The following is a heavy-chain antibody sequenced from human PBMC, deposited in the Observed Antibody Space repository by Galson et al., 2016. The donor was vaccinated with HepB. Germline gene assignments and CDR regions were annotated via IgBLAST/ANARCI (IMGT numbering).Heavy chain of an antibody. Sequence: SETLSLTCAVSGGSPSSSNWWSWVRQPPGKGLEWFGEIYHSGSTNYNPSLKSRVTISVDKSENQFSLKLSSVTVADTAVYYCAREGGYYDSSGYSFFRHWGQGTLVTVSS. CDR1: GGSPSSSNW. J-gene: IGHJ1*01. V-gene: IGHV4-4*02. D-gene: IGHD3-22*01. CDR3: AREGGYYDSSGYSFFRH. CDR2: IYHSGST.